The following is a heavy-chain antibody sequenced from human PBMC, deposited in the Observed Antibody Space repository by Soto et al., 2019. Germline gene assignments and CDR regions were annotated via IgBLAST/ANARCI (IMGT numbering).Heavy chain of an antibody. Sequence: GGSLRLSCAASGFTFDDYAMHWVRQAPGKGLEWVSGISWNSGSIGYADSVKGRFTISRDNAKNSLYLQMNSLRAEDTALYYCAKDIAGKYDAGFDYWGQGTLVTVSS. CDR1: GFTFDDYA. CDR2: ISWNSGSI. D-gene: IGHD1-1*01. V-gene: IGHV3-9*01. J-gene: IGHJ4*02. CDR3: AKDIAGKYDAGFDY.